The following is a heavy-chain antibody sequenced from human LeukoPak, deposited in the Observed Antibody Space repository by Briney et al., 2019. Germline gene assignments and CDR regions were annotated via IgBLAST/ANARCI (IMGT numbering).Heavy chain of an antibody. Sequence: SETLSLTCTVSGGSISSYYWSWIRHPPGKGLEWIGYIYYSGSTNYNPSLKSRFTISVDTSKNQFSLKLSSVSAADTAVYYCARGDGYNYPDGFDIWGQGTMVTVSS. CDR2: IYYSGST. CDR1: GGSISSYY. J-gene: IGHJ3*02. V-gene: IGHV4-59*01. CDR3: ARGDGYNYPDGFDI. D-gene: IGHD5-24*01.